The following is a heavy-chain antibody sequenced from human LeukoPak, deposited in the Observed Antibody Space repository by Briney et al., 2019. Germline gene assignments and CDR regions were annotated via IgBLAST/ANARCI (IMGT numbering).Heavy chain of an antibody. CDR1: GYTFTSYD. D-gene: IGHD6-19*01. CDR2: MNPNSGNT. Sequence: EASVTVSCKASGYTFTSYDINWVRQATGQGLEWMGWMNPNSGNTGYAQKFRGRVTMTRNTSISTAYMELSSLRSEDTAVYYCARGYKPGYSRGWSIFDFWGQGALVTVSS. J-gene: IGHJ4*02. CDR3: ARGYKPGYSRGWSIFDF. V-gene: IGHV1-8*01.